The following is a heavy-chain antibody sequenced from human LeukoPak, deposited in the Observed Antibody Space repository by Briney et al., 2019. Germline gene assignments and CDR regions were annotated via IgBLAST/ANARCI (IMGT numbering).Heavy chain of an antibody. V-gene: IGHV4-34*01. CDR2: INHSGST. J-gene: IGHJ4*02. D-gene: IGHD3-10*01. CDR1: GGSFSGSY. CDR3: ARRPYGSGSYARVLDY. Sequence: SETLSLTCAVYGGSFSGSYWSWIRQPPGKGQEWIGEINHSGSTNYNPSLKSRVTISVDTSKNQFSLKLSSVTAADTAVYYCARRPYGSGSYARVLDYWGQGTLVTVSS.